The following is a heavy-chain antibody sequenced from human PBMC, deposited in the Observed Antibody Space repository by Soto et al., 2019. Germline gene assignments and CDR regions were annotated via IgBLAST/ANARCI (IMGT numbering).Heavy chain of an antibody. D-gene: IGHD2-2*01. CDR2: IKRKTDGGTT. V-gene: IGHV3-15*01. CDR3: TAIVVVPAAHFDY. CDR1: GFTFSNAW. J-gene: IGHJ4*02. Sequence: GGSLRLSCAASGFTFSNAWMSWVRQAPGKELKKVGRIKRKTDGGTTDYAAPVKGRFTISRDDSKNTLYLQMNSLKTEDTAVYYCTAIVVVPAAHFDYWGQGTLVTVSS.